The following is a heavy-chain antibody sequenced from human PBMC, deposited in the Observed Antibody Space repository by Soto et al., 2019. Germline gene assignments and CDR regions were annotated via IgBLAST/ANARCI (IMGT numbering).Heavy chain of an antibody. J-gene: IGHJ4*02. CDR3: VRDNAVIAVAGTHY. Sequence: PSETLSLTCTVSGGSISSSSYYWGWIRQPPGKGLEWIGSIYYSGSTYYNPSLKSRVTISVDTSKNQFSLKLSSVTAADTAVYYCVRDNAVIAVAGTHYCGQGTMVTVYS. CDR1: GGSISSSSYY. D-gene: IGHD6-19*01. CDR2: IYYSGST. V-gene: IGHV4-39*02.